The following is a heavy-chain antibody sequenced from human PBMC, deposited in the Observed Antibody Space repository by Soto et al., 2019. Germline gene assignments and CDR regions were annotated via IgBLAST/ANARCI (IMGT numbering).Heavy chain of an antibody. Sequence: ASVKVSCKASGYTFTTYPIHWVRQAPGQGLEWMGWINPGNGDRDYLQKFQGRVTMTEDTSTDTAYMELSSLRSEDTAVYYCARVKIDYSNYYYYYGMDVWGQGTTVTVSS. D-gene: IGHD4-4*01. CDR3: ARVKIDYSNYYYYYGMDV. CDR1: GYTFTTYP. V-gene: IGHV1-3*01. CDR2: INPGNGDR. J-gene: IGHJ6*02.